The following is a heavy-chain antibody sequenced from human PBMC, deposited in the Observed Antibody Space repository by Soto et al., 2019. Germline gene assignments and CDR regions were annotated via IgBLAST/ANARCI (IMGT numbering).Heavy chain of an antibody. Sequence: QVHLVESGGGVVQPGRSLRLSCAASGLTFSNYAMHWVRQAPGKGLEWVAFISYDGTNRCYPDSVKGRFTISRDNSKNPLYVQTNRLKAEDTAVYYCARESSSTVTTGGGGSAKAYWGQGTLVTVSS. CDR3: ARESSSTVTTGGGGSAKAY. D-gene: IGHD4-17*01. CDR1: GLTFSNYA. V-gene: IGHV3-30-3*01. CDR2: ISYDGTNR. J-gene: IGHJ4*02.